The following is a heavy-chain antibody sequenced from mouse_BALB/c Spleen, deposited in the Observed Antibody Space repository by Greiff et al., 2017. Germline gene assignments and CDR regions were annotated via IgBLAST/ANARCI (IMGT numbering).Heavy chain of an antibody. Sequence: EVQLVESGGGLVKPGGSLKLSCAASGFTFSSYAMSWVRQSPEKRLEWVAEISSGGSYTYYPDTVTGRFTISRDNAKNTLYLEMSSLRSEDTAMYYCANLYDGYYVFAYWGQGTLVTVSA. J-gene: IGHJ3*01. CDR3: ANLYDGYYVFAY. CDR1: GFTFSSYA. CDR2: ISSGGSYT. D-gene: IGHD2-3*01. V-gene: IGHV5-9-4*01.